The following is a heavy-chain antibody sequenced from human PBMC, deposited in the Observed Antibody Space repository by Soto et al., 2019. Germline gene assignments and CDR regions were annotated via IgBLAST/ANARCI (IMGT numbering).Heavy chain of an antibody. Sequence: QVQLQESGPGLVKPSETLSLTCTVSGGSITNYYCSWFRQPPGKGLEWIGYIQYNGYSAYNLSLKRRVPMSMDTPKTQFSLMLESVTATDTAVYYCASHGFGSLHGLVDVWGQGTTVIVSS. D-gene: IGHD3-10*01. CDR2: IQYNGYS. CDR3: ASHGFGSLHGLVDV. J-gene: IGHJ6*02. V-gene: IGHV4-59*08. CDR1: GGSITNYY.